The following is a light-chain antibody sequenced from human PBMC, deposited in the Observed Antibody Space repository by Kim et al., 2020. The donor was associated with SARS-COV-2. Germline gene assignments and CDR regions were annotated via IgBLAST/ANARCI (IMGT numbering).Light chain of an antibody. CDR3: QSYDRSNRV. V-gene: IGLV6-57*04. J-gene: IGLJ3*02. CDR2: ENN. CDR1: SGSIASNY. Sequence: NFMLTQPHSVSESPGKTVTISCTRSSGSIASNYVQWYQQRPGSAPTTVIYENNQRPSGVPDRFSGSIDSSSNSASLTISGLKTEDEADYYCQSYDRSNRVFGGGTKVTVL.